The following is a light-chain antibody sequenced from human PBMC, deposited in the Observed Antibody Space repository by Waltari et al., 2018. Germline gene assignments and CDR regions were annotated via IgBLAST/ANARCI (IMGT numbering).Light chain of an antibody. CDR2: GAS. CDR3: QYYANSRLI. CDR1: QSVTSTY. J-gene: IGKJ5*01. V-gene: IGKV3-20*01. Sequence: VVLTQSPGTVSLSPGERATPSCKASQSVTSTYLAWYQQKPGQAPRLLIYGASSRATDIPDRFSGSGSGTDFTLTIRRLEPEDSAVFYCQYYANSRLIFGQGTRLEIK.